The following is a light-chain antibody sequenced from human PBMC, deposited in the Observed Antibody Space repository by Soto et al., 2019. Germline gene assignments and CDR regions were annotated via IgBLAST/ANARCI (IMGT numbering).Light chain of an antibody. V-gene: IGLV2-8*01. CDR1: SSDVGGYNY. J-gene: IGLJ2*01. CDR3: SSYAGSNKVV. CDR2: EVS. Sequence: QSVLTQPPSASGSPGQSVTISCTGTSSDVGGYNYVSWYQQHPGKAPKLMIYEVSKRPSGVPDRFSGSKSGNTASLTVSGLQAEDEADYYCSSYAGSNKVVFGGGTKRPS.